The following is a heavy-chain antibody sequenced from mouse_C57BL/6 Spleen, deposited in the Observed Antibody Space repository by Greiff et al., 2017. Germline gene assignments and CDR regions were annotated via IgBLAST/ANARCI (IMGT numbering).Heavy chain of an antibody. V-gene: IGHV1-54*01. CDR1: GYAFTNYL. J-gene: IGHJ3*01. Sequence: QVQLKESGAELVRPGTSVKVSCKASGYAFTNYLIEWVKQRPGQGLEWIGVINPGSGGTNYNEKFKGKATLTADKSSSTAYMQLSSLTSEDSAVYFCARYSNYDVFFAYWGQGTLVTVSA. D-gene: IGHD2-5*01. CDR2: INPGSGGT. CDR3: ARYSNYDVFFAY.